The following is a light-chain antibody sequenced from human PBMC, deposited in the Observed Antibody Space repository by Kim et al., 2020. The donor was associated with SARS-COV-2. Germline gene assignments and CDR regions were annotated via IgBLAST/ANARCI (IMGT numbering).Light chain of an antibody. CDR1: RYSIGAGYD. Sequence: RVTISCTGSRYSIGAGYDVNWYQQLPGTAPNHLVYANINRPAVVPDRFSCSKYGTSASLAITGLQDEDEADYYCQSYYRSLSASVFGGGTKLTVL. J-gene: IGLJ3*02. V-gene: IGLV1-40*01. CDR3: QSYYRSLSASV. CDR2: ANI.